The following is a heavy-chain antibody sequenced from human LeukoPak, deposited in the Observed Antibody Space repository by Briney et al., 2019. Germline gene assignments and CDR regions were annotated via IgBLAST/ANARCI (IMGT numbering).Heavy chain of an antibody. J-gene: IGHJ5*02. Sequence: PGGSLRLSCAASGFTFSSYSMNWVRQAPGKGLEWVSSISSSSSYIYYADSVKGRLTISRDNSKNTLYLQMNSLRAEDTAVYYCAKDRALYCSSTSCYRYNWFDPWGQGTLVTVSS. CDR2: ISSSSSYI. CDR1: GFTFSSYS. CDR3: AKDRALYCSSTSCYRYNWFDP. V-gene: IGHV3-21*01. D-gene: IGHD2-2*02.